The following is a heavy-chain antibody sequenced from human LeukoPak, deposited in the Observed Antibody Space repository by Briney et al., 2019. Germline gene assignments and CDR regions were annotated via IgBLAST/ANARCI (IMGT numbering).Heavy chain of an antibody. Sequence: GASVKVSCKASGYTFTGYYMHWVRQAPGQGLEWMGWINPNSGGTNYAQKFQGRVTITRNTSISTGFMELSSLRSEDTAVYYCARRAVGISYYYYMDVWGKGTTVTVSS. J-gene: IGHJ6*03. D-gene: IGHD6-19*01. CDR1: GYTFTGYY. CDR3: ARRAVGISYYYYMDV. CDR2: INPNSGGT. V-gene: IGHV1-2*02.